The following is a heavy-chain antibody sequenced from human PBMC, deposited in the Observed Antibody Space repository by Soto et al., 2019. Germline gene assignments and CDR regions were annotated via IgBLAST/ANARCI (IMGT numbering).Heavy chain of an antibody. CDR2: IDPRDSYV. J-gene: IGHJ5*02. D-gene: IGHD2-2*01. V-gene: IGHV5-10-1*01. CDR3: ARRFCSTTTCDSWFDP. CDR1: GYTFTTFW. Sequence: GESLKISCTGFGYTFTTFWISWLRQMPGKGLEWMGRIDPRDSYVNYSPSFQGHVTISRDKSISTAYLQWGSLKASDTAMYYCARRFCSTTTCDSWFDPRGQGTLVTVSS.